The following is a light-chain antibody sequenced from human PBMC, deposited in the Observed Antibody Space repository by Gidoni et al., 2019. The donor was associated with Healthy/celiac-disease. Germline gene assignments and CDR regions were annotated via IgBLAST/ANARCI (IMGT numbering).Light chain of an antibody. Sequence: QSALPQPASVSGSPGQSITISCPGTSSDVGGYNYVSWYQQHPGKAPKLMIYDVSNRPAGVSNRFSGSKSGNTASLTISGLQAEDEADYYCSSYTNSTPYVFGTGTKVTVL. CDR3: SSYTNSTPYV. J-gene: IGLJ1*01. V-gene: IGLV2-14*01. CDR2: DVS. CDR1: SSDVGGYNY.